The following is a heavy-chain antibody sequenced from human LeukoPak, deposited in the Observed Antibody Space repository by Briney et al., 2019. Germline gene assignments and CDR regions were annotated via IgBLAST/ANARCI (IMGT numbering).Heavy chain of an antibody. CDR1: GGSINNYY. CDR3: ARATYRAGWFDP. D-gene: IGHD4-11*01. V-gene: IGHV4-59*01. J-gene: IGHJ5*02. Sequence: SETLSLTCTVSGGSINNYYWSWIRQPPGKGLEGIGYIYDSGSTNYNPSLKSRVTISIDTSKNQFSLILSSVTAADTAVYYCARATYRAGWFDPWGQGTLVTVSS. CDR2: IYDSGST.